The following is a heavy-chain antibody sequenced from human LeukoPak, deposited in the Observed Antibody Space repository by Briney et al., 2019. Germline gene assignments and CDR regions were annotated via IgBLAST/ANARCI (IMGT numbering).Heavy chain of an antibody. J-gene: IGHJ6*03. V-gene: IGHV1-2*02. Sequence: GASVKVSCKASGYTFTGYYMHWVRQAPGQGLEWMGWINPNSGGTNYAQKFQGRVTMTRDTSISTAYMELSRLRSDDTAVYYCARDGRAQNVLRYSYYYYYMDVWGKGTTVTISS. CDR1: GYTFTGYY. CDR3: ARDGRAQNVLRYSYYYYYMDV. CDR2: INPNSGGT. D-gene: IGHD3-3*01.